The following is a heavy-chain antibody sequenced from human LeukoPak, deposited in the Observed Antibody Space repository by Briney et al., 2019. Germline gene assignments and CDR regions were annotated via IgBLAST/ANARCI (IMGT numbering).Heavy chain of an antibody. J-gene: IGHJ4*02. Sequence: SETLSLACTVSGGSISISGHSLGWIRQPPGKGLEWIGSIYYDGSTYYNPSLKSRVTISVDTSKNQFSLRLRSVAAADTAVYYCWRGRPRWLSRDYWGQGTLVTVSS. CDR1: GGSISISGHS. CDR2: IYYDGST. CDR3: WRGRPRWLSRDY. V-gene: IGHV4-39*02. D-gene: IGHD1-1*01.